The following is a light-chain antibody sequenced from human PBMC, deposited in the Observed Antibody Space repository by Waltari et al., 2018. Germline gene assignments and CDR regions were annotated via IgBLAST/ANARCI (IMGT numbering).Light chain of an antibody. CDR1: QSISIY. CDR2: AAS. V-gene: IGKV1-39*01. J-gene: IGKJ1*01. Sequence: DIQMTQSPSSLSASVGDSVTITCRASQSISIYLNWYQQKPGKAPKLLIYAASSLQSGVPSRFSGSGSGTDFTLTISSLQPEDFATYYCQKSSSTPPWTFGQGTKVEIK. CDR3: QKSSSTPPWT.